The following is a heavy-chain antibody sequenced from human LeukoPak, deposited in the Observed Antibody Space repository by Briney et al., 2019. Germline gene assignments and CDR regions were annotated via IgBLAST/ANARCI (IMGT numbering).Heavy chain of an antibody. CDR1: GFTFSSAW. V-gene: IGHV3-15*01. J-gene: IGHJ4*02. CDR2: IKSETHGGTT. Sequence: GGSLRLSCAASGFTFSSAWMSWVRQAPGKGLEWVGRIKSETHGGTTDYAAPVKGRFTISRGDSKNIFYLQMNSLKTEDTAVYYCTTSPVPGLDYWGQGTLVTVSS. CDR3: TTSPVPGLDY. D-gene: IGHD6-19*01.